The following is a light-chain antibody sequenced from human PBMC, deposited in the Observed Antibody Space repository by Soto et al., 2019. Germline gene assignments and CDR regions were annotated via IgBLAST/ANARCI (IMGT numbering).Light chain of an antibody. CDR1: QSLVHNY. J-gene: IGKJ1*01. Sequence: EIVLTQSPGTLSLSPGERATLSCRASQSLVHNYLAWYQQRPGQSPRLLIYGASFRLTGVPDRFSGSGSGADFTLTISRLEPEDFAVYFCQQYNLSPLGTSGQGTKVEVK. CDR3: QQYNLSPLGT. V-gene: IGKV3-20*01. CDR2: GAS.